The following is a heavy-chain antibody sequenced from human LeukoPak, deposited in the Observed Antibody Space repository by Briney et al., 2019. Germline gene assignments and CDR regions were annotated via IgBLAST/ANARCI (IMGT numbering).Heavy chain of an antibody. V-gene: IGHV3-73*01. Sequence: PGGSLRLSCAASGFTFSGSAMHWVRQASGKGLEWVGRIRSKANSYATAYAASVKGRFTISRDDSKNTACLQMNSLKTEDTAVYYCARGGHDGTYYLSYWGQGTLVTVSS. D-gene: IGHD1-26*01. CDR2: IRSKANSYAT. J-gene: IGHJ4*02. CDR3: ARGGHDGTYYLSY. CDR1: GFTFSGSA.